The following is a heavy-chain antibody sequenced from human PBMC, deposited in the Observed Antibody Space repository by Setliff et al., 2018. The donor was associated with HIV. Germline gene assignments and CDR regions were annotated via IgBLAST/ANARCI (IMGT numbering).Heavy chain of an antibody. Sequence: GGSLRLSCAASGFSFSTYAMGWVRQAPGKGLEWVSTVGAVGSPKFYAESVKGRFTISKDNSKNTLYLEMTSLRAEDTAVYHCAKDMNYDNDYPGVLGSWGRGTLVTVSS. D-gene: IGHD3-16*01. V-gene: IGHV3-23*01. CDR1: GFSFSTYA. J-gene: IGHJ4*02. CDR2: VGAVGSPK. CDR3: AKDMNYDNDYPGVLGS.